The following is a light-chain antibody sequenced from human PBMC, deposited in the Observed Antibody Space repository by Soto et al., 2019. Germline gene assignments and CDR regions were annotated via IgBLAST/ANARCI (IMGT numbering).Light chain of an antibody. V-gene: IGKV3-15*01. CDR2: GAS. CDR1: QSVSSN. CDR3: QQCNNWPLT. Sequence: SRVTKTVSPGERATLSCRASQSVSSNLAWYQQKPGQAPRLLIYGASTRATGVPARFSGSGSGTEFTLTISSLQSEDFAVYYCQQCNNWPLTFGGGTKVDIK. J-gene: IGKJ4*01.